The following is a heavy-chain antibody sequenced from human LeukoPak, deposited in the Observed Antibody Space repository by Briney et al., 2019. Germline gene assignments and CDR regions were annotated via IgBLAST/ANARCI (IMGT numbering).Heavy chain of an antibody. CDR2: IYYSGST. V-gene: IGHV4-59*01. J-gene: IGHJ4*02. Sequence: SETLSLTCTVSGGPISSYYWSWIRQPPGKGLEWIGYIYYSGSTNYNPSLKSRVTISVDTSKNQFSLKLSSVTAADTAVYYCARKNYDSSGYSAYFDYWGQGTLVTVSS. CDR3: ARKNYDSSGYSAYFDY. CDR1: GGPISSYY. D-gene: IGHD3-22*01.